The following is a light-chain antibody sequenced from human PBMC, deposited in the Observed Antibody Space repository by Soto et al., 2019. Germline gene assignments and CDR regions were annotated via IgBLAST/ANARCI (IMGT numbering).Light chain of an antibody. CDR2: ENN. CDR3: GTWDSSLTTYV. CDR1: SSDIGRNY. V-gene: IGLV1-51*02. J-gene: IGLJ1*01. Sequence: QSVLTQPPSVSAAPGQKVTIFCSGSSSDIGRNYVSWYQHLPGTAPKLLIYENNKRPSGIPDRLSGSKSGSSATLGITGLQTGDEADYYCGTWDSSLTTYVFGPGTKVTVL.